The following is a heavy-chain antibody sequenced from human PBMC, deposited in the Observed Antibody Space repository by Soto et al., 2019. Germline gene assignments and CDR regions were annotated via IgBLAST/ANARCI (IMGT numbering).Heavy chain of an antibody. Sequence: LRLSCAASGFSISDYWMSWVRQAPGKGPVWVSYVNNDGSNAEYADSVKGRFTISRDNAKNTLYLQMNSLRAEDTAVYYCARDRGYGSPFDHWGQGTLVTVSS. D-gene: IGHD5-12*01. CDR1: GFSISDYW. CDR2: VNNDGSNA. CDR3: ARDRGYGSPFDH. V-gene: IGHV3-74*03. J-gene: IGHJ4*02.